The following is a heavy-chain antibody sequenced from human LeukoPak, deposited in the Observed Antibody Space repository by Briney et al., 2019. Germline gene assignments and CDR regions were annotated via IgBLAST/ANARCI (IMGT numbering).Heavy chain of an antibody. Sequence: GGSLRLSCAASGFSFSNYWMNWVRQAPGKGLEWVAIIKRDGSGKYYVDSVKGRFTVSRDNARNSVHLQMNSLRAEDTGVYYCARDGSREYSYGYSDYWGQGTLVTVSS. J-gene: IGHJ4*02. V-gene: IGHV3-7*01. D-gene: IGHD5-18*01. CDR2: IKRDGSGK. CDR1: GFSFSNYW. CDR3: ARDGSREYSYGYSDY.